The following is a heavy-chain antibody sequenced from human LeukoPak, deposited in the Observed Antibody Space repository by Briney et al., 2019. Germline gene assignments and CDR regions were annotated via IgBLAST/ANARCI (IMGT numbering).Heavy chain of an antibody. CDR2: ISSSSSNI. J-gene: IGHJ5*02. V-gene: IGHV3-48*02. Sequence: GGSLRLSCAASGFTFSSYSMNWVRQAPGKGLEWVSYISSSSSNIYYADSVKGGCTISRDNGKNSLHLQINSLRDEYTAVYYCARDANWFDPWGEGTLVTVSS. CDR3: ARDANWFDP. CDR1: GFTFSSYS.